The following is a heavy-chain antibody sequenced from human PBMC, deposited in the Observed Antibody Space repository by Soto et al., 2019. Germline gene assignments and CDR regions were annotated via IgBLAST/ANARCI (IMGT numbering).Heavy chain of an antibody. V-gene: IGHV1-3*01. D-gene: IGHD5-12*01. Sequence: ASVKVSCKASGYTFTSYAMHWVRQAPGQRLEWMGWINAGNGNTKYSQKFQGRVTITRDTSASTAYMDLSSLRSEDTAVYYCARAQNLEMATPWGQGTLVTVSS. CDR2: INAGNGNT. CDR3: ARAQNLEMATP. J-gene: IGHJ4*02. CDR1: GYTFTSYA.